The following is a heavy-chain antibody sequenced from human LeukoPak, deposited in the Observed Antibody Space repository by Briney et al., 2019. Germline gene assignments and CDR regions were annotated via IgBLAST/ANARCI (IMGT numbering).Heavy chain of an antibody. J-gene: IGHJ4*02. Sequence: GGSLRLSCAASGFTVSSNYMSWVRQAPGKGLEWVSVIYSGGSTYYTDSVKGRFTISRDNSKNTLYLQMNSLRAEDTAVYYCARVYEASFDYWGQGTLVTVSS. CDR3: ARVYEASFDY. CDR2: IYSGGST. V-gene: IGHV3-53*01. CDR1: GFTVSSNY. D-gene: IGHD2/OR15-2a*01.